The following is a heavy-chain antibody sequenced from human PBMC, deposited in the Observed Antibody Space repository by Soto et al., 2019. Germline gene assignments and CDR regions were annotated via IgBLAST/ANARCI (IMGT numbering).Heavy chain of an antibody. V-gene: IGHV3-23*01. CDR3: AGRYCPNGVCYTNYYYYMDI. J-gene: IGHJ6*03. D-gene: IGHD2-8*01. Sequence: EVQLLESGGGLVQPGGSLRLPCAASGFSFSTYAMTWVRQAPGKGLERVSTITPSGVNTYYADSVKVRFTITRDNSENTLYLHMNSLRAEDTAVYYCAGRYCPNGVCYTNYYYYMDIWGEGTTVTVSS. CDR1: GFSFSTYA. CDR2: ITPSGVNT.